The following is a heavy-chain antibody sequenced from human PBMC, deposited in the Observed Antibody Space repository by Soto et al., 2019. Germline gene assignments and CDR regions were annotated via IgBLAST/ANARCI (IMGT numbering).Heavy chain of an antibody. Sequence: QVQLVQSGGEVKKPGASVKVSCKASGYTFTTYGISWVRQAPGQGLEWMGWINVYNGNTKYAQKLQGRVTMNTDTSTSTAYMELRSLISDDTAVYYCARGVGSGIYYNQYNWFDPWGQGTLVTVSS. D-gene: IGHD3-10*01. CDR3: ARGVGSGIYYNQYNWFDP. CDR2: INVYNGNT. J-gene: IGHJ5*02. CDR1: GYTFTTYG. V-gene: IGHV1-18*01.